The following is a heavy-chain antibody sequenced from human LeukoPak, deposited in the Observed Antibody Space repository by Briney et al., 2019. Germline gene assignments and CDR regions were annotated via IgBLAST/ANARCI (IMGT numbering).Heavy chain of an antibody. CDR1: GGSISSYY. J-gene: IGHJ4*02. CDR3: ARQLLHSSSRIIDY. Sequence: SETLSLTCTVSGGSISSYYWGWIRQPPGKGLEWIGSIYYSGSTYYNPSLKSRVTISVDTSKNQFSLKLSSVTAADTAVYYCARQLLHSSSRIIDYWGQGTLVTVSS. CDR2: IYYSGST. D-gene: IGHD6-6*01. V-gene: IGHV4-39*01.